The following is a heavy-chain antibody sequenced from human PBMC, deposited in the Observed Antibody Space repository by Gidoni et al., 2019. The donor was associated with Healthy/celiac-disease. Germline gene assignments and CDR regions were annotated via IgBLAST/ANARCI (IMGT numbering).Heavy chain of an antibody. J-gene: IGHJ2*01. CDR1: GGNFSSYA. Sequence: QVQLAQSGAEVKKPGPPVRVSCKAQGGNFSSYAISWVRQAPGQGLEWMGGIIPIFGTANYAQKFQGRVTITADESTSTAYMELSSLRSEDTAVYYCARTTVTTFWYFDLWGRGTLVTVSS. D-gene: IGHD4-17*01. V-gene: IGHV1-69*01. CDR3: ARTTVTTFWYFDL. CDR2: IIPIFGTA.